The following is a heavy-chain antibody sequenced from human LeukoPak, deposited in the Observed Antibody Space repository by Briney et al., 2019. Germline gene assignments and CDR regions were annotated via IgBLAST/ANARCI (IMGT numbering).Heavy chain of an antibody. J-gene: IGHJ4*02. Sequence: ETGGSLRLSCAASGFTVSSNYMSWVRQAPGKGLEWVSVIYSGGSTYYADSVKGRFTISRDNSKNTLYLQMNSLRAEDTAVYYCARDQYFGRASFDYWGQGTLVTVSS. V-gene: IGHV3-66*01. CDR2: IYSGGST. CDR1: GFTVSSNY. D-gene: IGHD2/OR15-2a*01. CDR3: ARDQYFGRASFDY.